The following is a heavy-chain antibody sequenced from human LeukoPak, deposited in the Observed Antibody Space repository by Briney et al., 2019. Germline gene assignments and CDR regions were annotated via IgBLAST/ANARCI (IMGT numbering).Heavy chain of an antibody. Sequence: GXSLRLSCAASGFTFRSYWMLWVRDARGKGVVWVSRFYSDGINTSYAHSVKGRFTISRDNAKTTLYLQMNILRAEDTAAYYCARAGVVPSDYDAFDIWGQGTMVAVSS. CDR1: GFTFRSYW. V-gene: IGHV3-74*01. CDR2: FYSDGINT. D-gene: IGHD6-25*01. J-gene: IGHJ3*02. CDR3: ARAGVVPSDYDAFDI.